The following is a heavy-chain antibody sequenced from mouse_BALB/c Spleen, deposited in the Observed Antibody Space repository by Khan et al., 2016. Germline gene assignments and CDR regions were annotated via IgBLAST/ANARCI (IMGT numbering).Heavy chain of an antibody. CDR1: GYAFSSYW. CDR2: IYTGEGDT. CDR3: ARWLDYSAMDY. J-gene: IGHJ4*01. Sequence: QVQLKQSGAELVRPGSSVKISCKASGYAFSSYWMNWVKQRPGQGLEWIGQIYTGEGDTNYNGKFKGKETLTADKSTSKAYMQLSSLTSEYSAVYFFARWLDYSAMDYWGQGPSFTFSS. D-gene: IGHD3-3*01. V-gene: IGHV1-80*01.